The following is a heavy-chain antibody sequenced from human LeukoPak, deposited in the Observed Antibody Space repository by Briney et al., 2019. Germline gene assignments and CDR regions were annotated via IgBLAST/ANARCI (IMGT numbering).Heavy chain of an antibody. V-gene: IGHV4-39*07. CDR1: GGSISSRSYS. Sequence: SETLSLTCSVSGGSISSRSYSWGWIRQSPGKGLEWIGNIDYSGTTYYTPSLKSRVTISVDTSKNQFSLKLSSVTAADTAVYYCARLVGATREFDYWGQGTLVTVSS. CDR2: IDYSGTT. J-gene: IGHJ4*02. D-gene: IGHD1-26*01. CDR3: ARLVGATREFDY.